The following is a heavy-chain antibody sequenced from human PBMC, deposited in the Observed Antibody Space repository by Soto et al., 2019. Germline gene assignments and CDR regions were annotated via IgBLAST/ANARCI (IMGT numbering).Heavy chain of an antibody. D-gene: IGHD2-15*01. CDR2: IIPIFGSA. CDR1: GGTFSNYA. V-gene: IGHV1-69*15. CDR3: AKDGGKDCYSGNCFDP. Sequence: QVQLVQSGAEVKKPGSSVKVSCKASGGTFSNYAITWVRQAPGQGLEWLGRIIPIFGSANYAQKFQGRVTSYADDSTPTGSMELSSLRSDDTALYYRAKDGGKDCYSGNCFDPWCEVAVVAVSS. J-gene: IGHJ5*02.